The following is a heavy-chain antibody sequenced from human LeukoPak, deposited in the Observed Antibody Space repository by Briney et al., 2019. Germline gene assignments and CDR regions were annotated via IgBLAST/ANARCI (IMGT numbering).Heavy chain of an antibody. CDR2: ISYDGSNK. CDR1: GFTFSSYG. D-gene: IGHD6-19*01. J-gene: IGHJ3*02. CDR3: AKGDRAVAGPDI. Sequence: SGGSLRLSCAASGFTFSSYGMHWVRQAPGKGLEWVAVISYDGSNKYYADSVKGRFTISRDNSKSTLYLQMNSLRAEDTAVYYCAKGDRAVAGPDIWGQGTMVTVSS. V-gene: IGHV3-30*18.